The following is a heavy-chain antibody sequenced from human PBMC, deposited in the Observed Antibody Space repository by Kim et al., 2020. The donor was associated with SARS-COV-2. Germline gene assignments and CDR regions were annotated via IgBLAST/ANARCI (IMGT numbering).Heavy chain of an antibody. CDR2: ISTGGSAL. J-gene: IGHJ4*02. CDR1: GFPFLSYY. Sequence: GGSLRLSCAASGFPFLSYYMTWIRQAPGKGLEWVSYISTGGSALYYADSVKGRFTISRDNAKNSLYLQMNSLRAEDTAVYYCARRSNPVAPFDFAFDYWGQGTLVTVSS. D-gene: IGHD2-21*01. CDR3: ARRSNPVAPFDFAFDY. V-gene: IGHV3-11*04.